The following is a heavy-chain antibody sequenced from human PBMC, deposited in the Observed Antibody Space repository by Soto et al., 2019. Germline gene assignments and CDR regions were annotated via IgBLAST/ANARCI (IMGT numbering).Heavy chain of an antibody. V-gene: IGHV4-59*02. D-gene: IGHD6-25*01. CDR3: AIETGSWYFDS. CDR1: GASAIGHY. J-gene: IGHJ4*02. Sequence: SETLSLTGSVFGASAIGHYWTWSRQAPGKGLEWIGYVYNYGSTTYSPSLKSRVTISADTSKNLISLNLTSVTAADTAVYYCAIETGSWYFDSWGQGILVTVSS. CDR2: VYNYGST.